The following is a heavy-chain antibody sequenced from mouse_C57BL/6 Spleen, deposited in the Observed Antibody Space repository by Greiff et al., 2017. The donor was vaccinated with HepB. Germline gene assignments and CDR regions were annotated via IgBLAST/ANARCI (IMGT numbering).Heavy chain of an antibody. CDR2: IDPEDGDT. Sequence: EVQQQQSGAELVRPGASVKLSCTASGFNIKDYYMHWVKQRPEQGLEWIGRIDPEDGDTEYAPKFQGKATMTADTSSNTAYLQLSSLTSEDTAVYYCTIYLITTVVGYWGQGTTLTVSS. V-gene: IGHV14-1*01. CDR1: GFNIKDYY. J-gene: IGHJ2*01. CDR3: TIYLITTVVGY. D-gene: IGHD1-1*01.